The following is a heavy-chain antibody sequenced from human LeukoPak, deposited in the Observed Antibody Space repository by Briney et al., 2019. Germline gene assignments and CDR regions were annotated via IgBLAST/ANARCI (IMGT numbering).Heavy chain of an antibody. D-gene: IGHD6-19*01. CDR2: ISSGSSYT. V-gene: IGHV3-11*03. Sequence: GGSLRLSCAASGFTFSDYYMSWIRQAPGKGLEWVSYISSGSSYTNYADSVKGRVTISRDNSKNTVYLQMNSLRAEDTAVYYCAKLYSTGWYYFDYWGQGTLVTVSS. CDR3: AKLYSTGWYYFDY. J-gene: IGHJ4*02. CDR1: GFTFSDYY.